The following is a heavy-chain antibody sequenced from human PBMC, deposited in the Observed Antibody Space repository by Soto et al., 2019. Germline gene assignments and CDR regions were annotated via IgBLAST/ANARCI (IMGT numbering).Heavy chain of an antibody. D-gene: IGHD2-15*01. CDR1: GFTFSSSD. Sequence: GGSLRLSCAASGFTFSSSDMHWVRQATGKGLEWVSGIGSAGDPYYADSVKGRFTISRDNSKNTLYLQMNSLRAEDTAVYYCAKDAEEVVVAAPYFDYWGQGTLVTVSS. V-gene: IGHV3-13*05. J-gene: IGHJ4*02. CDR2: IGSAGDP. CDR3: AKDAEEVVVAAPYFDY.